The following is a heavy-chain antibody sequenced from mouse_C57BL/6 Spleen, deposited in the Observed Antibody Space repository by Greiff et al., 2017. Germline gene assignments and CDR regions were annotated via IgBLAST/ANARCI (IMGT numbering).Heavy chain of an antibody. CDR3: ARGDYDGGVFDY. J-gene: IGHJ2*01. Sequence: EVQLQQSGPELVKPGASVKMSCKASGYTFTDYNMHWVKQSHGKSLEWIGYINPNNGGTSYNQKFKGKATLTVNKSSSTAYMELRSLTSEDSAVYYCARGDYDGGVFDYWGQGTTLTVSS. CDR2: INPNNGGT. D-gene: IGHD2-4*01. CDR1: GYTFTDYN. V-gene: IGHV1-22*01.